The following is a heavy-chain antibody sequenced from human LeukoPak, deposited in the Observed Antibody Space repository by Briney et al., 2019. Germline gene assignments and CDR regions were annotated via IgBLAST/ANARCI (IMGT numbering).Heavy chain of an antibody. CDR3: AKDNKVAGLEYYYYYYGMDV. J-gene: IGHJ6*02. V-gene: IGHV3-23*01. Sequence: PGGSLRLSCAASGFTFSSYAMSWVRQAPGKGLEWVSAISGSGGSTYNADPVKGRFIISRDNSKNTLYLQMNSLRAEDTAVYYCAKDNKVAGLEYYYYYYGMDVWGQGTTVTVSS. CDR2: ISGSGGST. CDR1: GFTFSSYA. D-gene: IGHD6-19*01.